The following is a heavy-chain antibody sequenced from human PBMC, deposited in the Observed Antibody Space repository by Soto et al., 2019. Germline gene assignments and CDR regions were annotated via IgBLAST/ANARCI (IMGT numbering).Heavy chain of an antibody. Sequence: ASVKVSFRASGYTFTNSGISWVRHAPGQGLEWMGWIGAYNGHTKYAQKLQGRVTMTTDTSTSTAYMELRSLKSDDTAVYYCAREDYYDSSGYLPVRYYFGMDVWGQGTTVTVSS. CDR1: GYTFTNSG. D-gene: IGHD3-22*01. CDR3: AREDYYDSSGYLPVRYYFGMDV. J-gene: IGHJ6*02. V-gene: IGHV1-18*01. CDR2: IGAYNGHT.